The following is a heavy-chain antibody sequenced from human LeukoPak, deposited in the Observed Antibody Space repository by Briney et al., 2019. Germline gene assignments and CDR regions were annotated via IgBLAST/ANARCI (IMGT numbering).Heavy chain of an antibody. V-gene: IGHV3-74*01. CDR3: ATYDSSVYYYVFDY. CDR2: INSEGSTT. CDR1: GFTFSRYW. Sequence: GSLRLSCTASGFTFSRYWMHWVRQAPGKGLVWVSRINSEGSTTSYADSVKGRFTISRDNAKNTLYLQMNSLRAEDTAVYYCATYDSSVYYYVFDYWGQGTLVTVSS. J-gene: IGHJ4*02. D-gene: IGHD3-22*01.